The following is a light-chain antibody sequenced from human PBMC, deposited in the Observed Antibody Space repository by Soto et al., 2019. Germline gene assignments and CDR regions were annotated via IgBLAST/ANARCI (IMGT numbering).Light chain of an antibody. Sequence: EIVMTQSPATLSVSPGERATLSCGASQSVSSNLAWYQQKPGQAPRLLIYGASTRATGIPARFSGSGSGTEFTLTISSLQSEDFVVYYCQQYNKWPPYTFGPGTKLEIK. J-gene: IGKJ2*01. CDR1: QSVSSN. V-gene: IGKV3-15*01. CDR3: QQYNKWPPYT. CDR2: GAS.